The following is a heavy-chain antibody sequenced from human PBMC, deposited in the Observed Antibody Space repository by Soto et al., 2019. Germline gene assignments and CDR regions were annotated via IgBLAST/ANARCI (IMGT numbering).Heavy chain of an antibody. Sequence: SETLSLTCTVSGGSISSYYWSWIRQPPGKGLEWIGYIYYSGSTNYNPSLKSRVTISVDTSKNQFSLKLSSVTAADTAVYYCARMRTDWLSYYYYMDVWGKGTTVTVSS. V-gene: IGHV4-59*01. CDR1: GGSISSYY. J-gene: IGHJ6*03. CDR2: IYYSGST. CDR3: ARMRTDWLSYYYYMDV. D-gene: IGHD3-9*01.